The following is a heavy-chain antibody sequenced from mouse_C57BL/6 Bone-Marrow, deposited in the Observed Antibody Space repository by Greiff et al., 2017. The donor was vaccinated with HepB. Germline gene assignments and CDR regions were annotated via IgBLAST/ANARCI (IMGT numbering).Heavy chain of an antibody. CDR1: GYTFTSYW. V-gene: IGHV1-72*01. J-gene: IGHJ2*01. Sequence: QVQLKQPGAELVKPGASVKLSCKASGYTFTSYWMHWVKQRPGRGLEWIGRIDPNSGGTKYNEKFKSKATLTVDKPSSTAYMQLSSLTSEDAAVYYCARERKGRLRWGVDYWGQGTTLTVSS. CDR2: IDPNSGGT. CDR3: ARERKGRLRWGVDY. D-gene: IGHD1-1*02.